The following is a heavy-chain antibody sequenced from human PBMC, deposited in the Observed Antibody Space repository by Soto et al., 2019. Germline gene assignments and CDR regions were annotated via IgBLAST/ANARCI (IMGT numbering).Heavy chain of an antibody. CDR1: GYSISSGYY. Sequence: SETLSLTCAVSGYSISSGYYWGWIRQPPGKGLEWIGSIYHSGSTYYNPSLKSRVTISVDTSKNQFSLKLSSVTAADTAVYYCARVSWELLPVFDYWGQGTLVTVS. D-gene: IGHD1-26*01. V-gene: IGHV4-38-2*01. CDR3: ARVSWELLPVFDY. J-gene: IGHJ4*02. CDR2: IYHSGST.